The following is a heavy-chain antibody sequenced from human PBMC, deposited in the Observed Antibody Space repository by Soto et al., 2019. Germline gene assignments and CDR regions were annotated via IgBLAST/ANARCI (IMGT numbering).Heavy chain of an antibody. CDR3: ASLYSSSSHGGY. Sequence: SETLSLTCSVSGGSISNPIYYWAWIRQPPGKGLEWIGSIFYSGSAYYNPSLKSRVTMSVDTSKNQFSLKLRSVTAADAAVYYCASLYSSSSHGGYWGPGTQVTVSS. CDR2: IFYSGSA. V-gene: IGHV4-39*07. CDR1: GGSISNPIYY. D-gene: IGHD6-6*01. J-gene: IGHJ4*02.